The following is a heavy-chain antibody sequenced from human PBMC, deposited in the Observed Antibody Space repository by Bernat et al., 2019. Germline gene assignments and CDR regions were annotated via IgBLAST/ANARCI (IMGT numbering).Heavy chain of an antibody. CDR2: IYDGGST. CDR3: TRGTSGDKVDS. J-gene: IGHJ4*02. D-gene: IGHD3-16*01. CDR1: GGSVISRDYN. Sequence: QVQLQESGPGLVKPSQTLSLTCTVSGGSVISRDYNWGWVRQPPGKGLEWIGFIYDGGSTSYNPSLKSRVTMSIDTSSARFSLNLNSVNVADTGMYYCTRGTSGDKVDSWGQGTLVTVSS. V-gene: IGHV4-30-4*01.